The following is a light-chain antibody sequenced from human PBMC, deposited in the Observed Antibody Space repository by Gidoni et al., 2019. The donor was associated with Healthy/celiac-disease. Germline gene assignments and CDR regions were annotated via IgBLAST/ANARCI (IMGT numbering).Light chain of an antibody. CDR1: QSISSY. CDR3: QQSYSTLGT. V-gene: IGKV1-39*01. J-gene: IGKJ2*01. CDR2: AAS. Sequence: DIQMTQSPSSLSASVGDRVTITCRASQSISSYLNWYQQKPGKAPKLLIYAASSLQSGVPSRFSGSGSGTGFTLTISSLQPENFATYYCQQSYSTLGTFGQGTKLKIK.